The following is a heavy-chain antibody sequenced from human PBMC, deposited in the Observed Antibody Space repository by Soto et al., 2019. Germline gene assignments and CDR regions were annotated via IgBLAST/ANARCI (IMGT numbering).Heavy chain of an antibody. J-gene: IGHJ3*02. D-gene: IGHD6-6*01. CDR1: GFTFDDYA. CDR2: ISWNSGSI. V-gene: IGHV3-9*01. Sequence: EVQLVESGGGLVQPGRSLRLSCAASGFTFDDYAMHWVRQAPGKGLEWVSGISWNSGSIGYADSVKGRFTISRDNAKNSLYLQMNSLRAEDTALYYCAKDISGGIAARRAAFDIWGQGTMVTVSS. CDR3: AKDISGGIAARRAAFDI.